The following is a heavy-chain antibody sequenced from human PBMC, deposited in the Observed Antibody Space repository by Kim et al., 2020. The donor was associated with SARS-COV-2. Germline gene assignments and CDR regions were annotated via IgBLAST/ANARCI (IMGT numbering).Heavy chain of an antibody. CDR2: IYHSGRT. D-gene: IGHD3-10*01. V-gene: IGHV4-30-4*01. CDR3: ARVLAYYGSGSPFDY. CDR1: GGSISSGDYY. Sequence: SETLSLTCTVSGGSISSGDYYWSWIRQPPGKGLEWIGYIYHSGRTYYNPSLKSRVTISVDTSKNQFSLRLNSVTAADTALYYCARVLAYYGSGSPFDYWGQGTLVTVSS. J-gene: IGHJ4*02.